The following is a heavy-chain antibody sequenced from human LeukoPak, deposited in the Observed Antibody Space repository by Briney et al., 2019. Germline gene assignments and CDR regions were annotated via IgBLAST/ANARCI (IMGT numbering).Heavy chain of an antibody. D-gene: IGHD3-16*01. CDR2: ITGSGSST. CDR3: VKDLPDRFSKFDY. J-gene: IGHJ4*02. Sequence: GGSLRLSCVASGFTFSTYAMNWVRQAPEKGMEWDSGITGSGSSTYYADSVKGRFTIFRDNSKNILYLQMTSLRAEDTAVYFCVKDLPDRFSKFDYWGQGTLVTVSS. CDR1: GFTFSTYA. V-gene: IGHV3-23*01.